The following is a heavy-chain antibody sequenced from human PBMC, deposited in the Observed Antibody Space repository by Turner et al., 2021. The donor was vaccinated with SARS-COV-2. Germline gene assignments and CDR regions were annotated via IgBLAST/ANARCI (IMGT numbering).Heavy chain of an antibody. V-gene: IGHV1-24*01. J-gene: IGHJ4*02. CDR3: ATDYAIVEATLLDY. CDR1: GYTLIELS. D-gene: IGHD1-26*01. CDR2: FEPEDGET. Sequence: QVKLVQSRAAVTKPGASVKVSCKASGYTLIELSMHWVRQAPGKGLEWMGGFEPEDGETIYAQKFQGRVTMTEDTSTDTAYMELSSLRSEDTAVYYCATDYAIVEATLLDYWGQGTLVTVSS.